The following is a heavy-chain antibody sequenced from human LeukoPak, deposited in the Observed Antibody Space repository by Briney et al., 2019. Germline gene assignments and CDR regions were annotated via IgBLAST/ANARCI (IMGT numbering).Heavy chain of an antibody. J-gene: IGHJ4*01. CDR1: GFTFSSYA. V-gene: IGHV3-23*01. CDR3: ATHSGTYSSDY. Sequence: GGSLGLSCAASGFTFSSYAMSWVRQAPGKGLEWVSVISGSGGSTYYADSVKGRFTISRDNSKNTLYLQMNSLGAEDTAVYYCATHSGTYSSDYWGHGTLVTVSS. CDR2: ISGSGGST. D-gene: IGHD1-26*01.